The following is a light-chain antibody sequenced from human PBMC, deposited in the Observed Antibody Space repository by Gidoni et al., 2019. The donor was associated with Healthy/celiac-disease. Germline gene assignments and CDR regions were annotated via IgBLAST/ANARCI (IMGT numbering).Light chain of an antibody. CDR2: AAS. J-gene: IGKJ3*01. Sequence: DIQMTQSPSSLSASVGDRVTITCRASQGISNYLAWYQQKPGKVPKLQIYAASTLQSGVPSRFSGSGSGTDFTLTISSLQPEDVATYYCQKYNSAPQVTFGPGTKVDIK. CDR3: QKYNSAPQVT. V-gene: IGKV1-27*01. CDR1: QGISNY.